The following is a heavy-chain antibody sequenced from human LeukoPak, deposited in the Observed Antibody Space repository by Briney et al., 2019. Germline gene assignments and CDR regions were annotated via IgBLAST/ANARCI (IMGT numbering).Heavy chain of an antibody. CDR2: IYYSGST. D-gene: IGHD3-10*01. J-gene: IGHJ2*01. CDR1: GGSISSYY. CDR3: ARAFAFEV. Sequence: SETLSLTCTVSGGSISSYYWNWIRQPPGKGLEWIGHIYYSGSTNYSPSLKSRVTISVDTSKNQFSLKLTSVTAADTAVYYCARAFAFEVWGRGTLVTVSS. V-gene: IGHV4-59*08.